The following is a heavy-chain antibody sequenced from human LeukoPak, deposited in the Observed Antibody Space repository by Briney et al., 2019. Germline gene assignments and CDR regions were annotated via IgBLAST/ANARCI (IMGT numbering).Heavy chain of an antibody. Sequence: SETLSLTCTVSGGSISSRSCHWGWTRQPPGKGLEWIGSMYYSGSTNYNPSLKSRVTISVDTSKNQFSLKLSSVTAADTAVYYCARVEGFNRGYCSSTSCYSAGYFDLWGRGTLVTVSS. V-gene: IGHV4-39*07. CDR2: MYYSGST. CDR3: ARVEGFNRGYCSSTSCYSAGYFDL. J-gene: IGHJ2*01. D-gene: IGHD2-2*02. CDR1: GGSISSRSCH.